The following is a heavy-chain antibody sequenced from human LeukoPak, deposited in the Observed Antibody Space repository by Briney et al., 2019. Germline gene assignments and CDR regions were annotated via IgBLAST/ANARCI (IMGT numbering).Heavy chain of an antibody. CDR2: ISPSGSTI. J-gene: IGHJ4*02. D-gene: IGHD6-19*01. CDR1: EFTLNNYE. CDR3: ARKIAAVAENYFDY. V-gene: IGHV3-48*01. Sequence: PGGSLRLSCAASEFTLNNYEMNWVRQAPGKGLEWVSYISPSGSTIYYADSVKGRFTISRDNSKNTLYLQMNSLRAEDTAVYYCARKIAAVAENYFDYWGQGTLVTVSS.